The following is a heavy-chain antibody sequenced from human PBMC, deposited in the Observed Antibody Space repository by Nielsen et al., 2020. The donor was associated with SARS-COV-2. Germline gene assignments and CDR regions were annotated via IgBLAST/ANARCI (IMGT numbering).Heavy chain of an antibody. CDR3: ATKQYYYDSRSFSIDY. D-gene: IGHD3-10*01. Sequence: GGSLRLSCAASGFTVSSNYMSWVRQAPGKGLEWVSVIYSGGSTYYADSVKGRFTISRDNAENSLYLQMNSLRAEDTALYYCATKQYYYDSRSFSIDYWGQGTLVTVSS. CDR2: IYSGGST. CDR1: GFTVSSNY. V-gene: IGHV3-53*01. J-gene: IGHJ4*02.